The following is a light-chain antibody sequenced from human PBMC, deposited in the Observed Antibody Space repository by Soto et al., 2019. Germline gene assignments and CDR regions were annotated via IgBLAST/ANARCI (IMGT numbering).Light chain of an antibody. CDR2: AAS. CDR1: QGISNY. Sequence: DIQMTQSPSSLSASVRDRVTITCRASQGISNYLAWYQQKPGKVPKLLIYAASTVQSGVPSRVSDRGSGTDFALTTSSLQPGDVAKYYSQNYDSAHWTFGQGTKVEIK. J-gene: IGKJ1*01. CDR3: QNYDSAHWT. V-gene: IGKV1-27*01.